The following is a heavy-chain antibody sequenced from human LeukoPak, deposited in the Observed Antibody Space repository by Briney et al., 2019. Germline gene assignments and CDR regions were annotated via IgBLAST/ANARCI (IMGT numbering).Heavy chain of an antibody. D-gene: IGHD3-9*01. V-gene: IGHV4-39*01. CDR3: ARQVLRYFDWSY. J-gene: IGHJ4*02. CDR2: IYYSGST. Sequence: SETLSLTCTVSGGSISSYYWGWIRQPPGKGLEWIGSIYYSGSTYYNPSLKSRVTISVDTSKNQFSLKLSSVTAADTAVYYCARQVLRYFDWSYWGQGTLVTVSS. CDR1: GGSISSYY.